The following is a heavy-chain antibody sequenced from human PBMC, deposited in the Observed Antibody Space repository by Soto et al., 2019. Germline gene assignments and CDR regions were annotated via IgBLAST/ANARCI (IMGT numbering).Heavy chain of an antibody. Sequence: GGSLRLSCAASGFTFSSYGMHWVRQAPGKGLEWVAVIWYDGSNKYYADSVKGRFTISRDNSKNTLYLQMNSLRAEDTAVYYCASTYCSSTSCRFYYYYGMDVWGQGTTVTVSS. D-gene: IGHD2-2*01. CDR3: ASTYCSSTSCRFYYYYGMDV. V-gene: IGHV3-33*01. J-gene: IGHJ6*02. CDR2: IWYDGSNK. CDR1: GFTFSSYG.